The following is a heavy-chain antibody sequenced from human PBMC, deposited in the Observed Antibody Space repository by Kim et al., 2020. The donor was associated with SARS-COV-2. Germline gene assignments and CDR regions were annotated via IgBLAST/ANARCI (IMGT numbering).Heavy chain of an antibody. CDR2: ISWNSGSI. CDR3: AKEGALVVPAAEGGDYYYYGMDV. J-gene: IGHJ6*02. V-gene: IGHV3-9*01. Sequence: GGSLRLSCAASGFTFDDYAMHWVRQAPGKGLEWVSGISWNSGSIGYADSVKGRFTISRDNAKNSLYLQMNSLRAEDTALYYCAKEGALVVPAAEGGDYYYYGMDVWGQGTTVTVSS. CDR1: GFTFDDYA. D-gene: IGHD2-2*01.